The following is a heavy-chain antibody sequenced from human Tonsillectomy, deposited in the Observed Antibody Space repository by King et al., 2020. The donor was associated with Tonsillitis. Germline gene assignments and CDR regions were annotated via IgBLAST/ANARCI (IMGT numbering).Heavy chain of an antibody. V-gene: IGHV1-8*02. D-gene: IGHD3-16*02. CDR1: GYTFTSYD. CDR2: MNPNSGNT. Sequence: VQLVESGAEVKKPGASVKVSCKASGYTFTSYDINWVRQATGQGLEGMGWMNPNSGNTGYAQKFQGRVTMTRNTSISTAYMELSSLRSEDTAVYYCARGGGDYVWGSYRANWFDPWGQGTLVTVSS. CDR3: ARGGGDYVWGSYRANWFDP. J-gene: IGHJ5*02.